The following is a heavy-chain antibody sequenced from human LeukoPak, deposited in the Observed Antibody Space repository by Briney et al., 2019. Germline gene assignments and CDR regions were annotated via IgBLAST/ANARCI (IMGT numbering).Heavy chain of an antibody. CDR1: GGSISSSSYY. CDR3: ARANYYDSSGYHGGFDY. D-gene: IGHD3-22*01. Sequence: PSETLSLTCTVSGGSISSSSYYWGWIRQPPGKGLEWIGEINHSGSTKYNPSLKSRVTISVDTSKNQFSLKLSSVTAADTAVYYCARANYYDSSGYHGGFDYWGQGTLVTVSS. CDR2: INHSGST. J-gene: IGHJ4*02. V-gene: IGHV4-39*07.